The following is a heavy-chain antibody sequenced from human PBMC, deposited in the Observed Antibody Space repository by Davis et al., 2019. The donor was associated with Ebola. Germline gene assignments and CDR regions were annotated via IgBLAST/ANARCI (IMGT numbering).Heavy chain of an antibody. D-gene: IGHD5-18*01. CDR2: ISSNGGST. CDR3: ARVGYSYGYDY. Sequence: AGSLRLSCAASGFTFSSYAMHWVRQAPGKGLEYVSAISSNGGSTYYANSVKGRFTISRDNSKNTLYLQMGSLRAEDMAVYYCARVGYSYGYDYWGQGTLVTVSS. V-gene: IGHV3-64*01. CDR1: GFTFSSYA. J-gene: IGHJ4*02.